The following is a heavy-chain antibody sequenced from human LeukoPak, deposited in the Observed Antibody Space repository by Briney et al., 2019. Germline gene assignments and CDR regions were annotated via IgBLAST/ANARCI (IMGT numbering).Heavy chain of an antibody. CDR2: IYYSGST. CDR1: GGSISSYY. V-gene: IGHV4-59*01. J-gene: IGHJ6*02. D-gene: IGHD1-14*01. CDR3: ARSGITYYYGMDV. Sequence: SETLSLTCTVSGGSISSYYWSCIRQPPGKGLEWIGYIYYSGSTNYNPSLKSRVTISVDTSKNQFSLKLSSVTAADTAVYYCARSGITYYYGMDVWGQGTTVTVSS.